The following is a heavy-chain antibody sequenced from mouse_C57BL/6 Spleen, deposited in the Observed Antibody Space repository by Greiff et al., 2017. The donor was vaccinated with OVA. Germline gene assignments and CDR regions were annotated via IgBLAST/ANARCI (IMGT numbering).Heavy chain of an antibody. CDR1: GYTFTSYW. V-gene: IGHV1-52*01. D-gene: IGHD2-14*01. Sequence: VQLQQSGAELVRPGSSVKLSCKASGYTFTSYWMHWVKQRPIQGLEWIGNIDPSDSETHYNQKFKDKATLTVDKSSSTAYMQLSSLTSEDSAVYYCASRHDYYFDYWGQGTTLTVSS. CDR3: ASRHDYYFDY. J-gene: IGHJ2*01. CDR2: IDPSDSET.